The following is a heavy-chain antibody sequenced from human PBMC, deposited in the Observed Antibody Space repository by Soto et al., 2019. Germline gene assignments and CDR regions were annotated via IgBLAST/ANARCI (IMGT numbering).Heavy chain of an antibody. CDR2: IYYSGST. CDR1: GGSISSSSYY. V-gene: IGHV4-39*01. Sequence: QLQLQESGPGLVKPSETLSLTCTVSGGSISSSSYYWGWIRQPPGKGLEWIGRIYYSGSTYYNPSLKSRGTISVDTSKIRVSLKRSAVTAAVRGVYYDARAACSCSHRSPSPCWG. D-gene: IGHD2-2*01. CDR3: ARAACSCSHRSPSPC. J-gene: IGHJ1*01.